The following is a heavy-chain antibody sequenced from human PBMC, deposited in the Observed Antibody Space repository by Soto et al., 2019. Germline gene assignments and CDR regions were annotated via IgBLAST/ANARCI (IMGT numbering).Heavy chain of an antibody. J-gene: IGHJ4*02. D-gene: IGHD3-9*01. Sequence: ASVKVSCKTSRDTFSGYYMHWVRQAPGQGLEWMGWINPNTGATKNAQKFQDWVTMTRDTSFSTAYMELSRLTLDDTAIYYCVWGRYYSCDHWGPGTLVTVSS. CDR2: INPNTGAT. V-gene: IGHV1-2*04. CDR3: VWGRYYSCDH. CDR1: RDTFSGYY.